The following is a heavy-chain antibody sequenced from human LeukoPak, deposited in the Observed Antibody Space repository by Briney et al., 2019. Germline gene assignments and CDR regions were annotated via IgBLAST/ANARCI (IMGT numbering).Heavy chain of an antibody. D-gene: IGHD3-9*01. V-gene: IGHV4-59*02. Sequence: SETLSLTCTVSGASVSSYYWSWIRQPPGKGPEWIGYFSYSGSTNYNPSLKSRVTISMDTAKNQFSLKVSSVTAADTAVYYCARDGAGMTGTGLDYWGQGILATVSS. CDR1: GASVSSYY. CDR3: ARDGAGMTGTGLDY. J-gene: IGHJ4*02. CDR2: FSYSGST.